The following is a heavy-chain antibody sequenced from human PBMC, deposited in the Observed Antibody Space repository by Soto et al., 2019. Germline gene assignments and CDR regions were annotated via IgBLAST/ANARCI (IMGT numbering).Heavy chain of an antibody. V-gene: IGHV3-30*18. Sequence: PGGSLRLSCAASGFTFSSYGMHWVRQAPGKGLEWVAVISYDGSNKYYADSVKGRFTISRDNSKNTLYLQMNSLGAEDTAVYYCAKDSGTNWFDPWGQGTLVTVSS. CDR3: AKDSGTNWFDP. D-gene: IGHD3-10*01. CDR2: ISYDGSNK. CDR1: GFTFSSYG. J-gene: IGHJ5*02.